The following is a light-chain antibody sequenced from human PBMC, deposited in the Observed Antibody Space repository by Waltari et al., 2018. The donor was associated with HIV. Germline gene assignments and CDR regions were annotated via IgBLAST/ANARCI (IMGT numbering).Light chain of an antibody. CDR2: GAS. V-gene: IGKV1-39*01. CDR3: QQSYSTPRT. J-gene: IGKJ1*01. Sequence: DIQLTQSPSSLSASVGDRVTITCRASQSVSGYLNWYQQKPGTAPRLLIYGASSLQSGVPSRFSGSGSETDFTLTISSLQPEDFATYYCQQSYSTPRTFGQGTTVDI. CDR1: QSVSGY.